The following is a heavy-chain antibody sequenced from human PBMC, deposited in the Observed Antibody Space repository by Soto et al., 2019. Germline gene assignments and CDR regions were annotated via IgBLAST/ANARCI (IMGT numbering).Heavy chain of an antibody. CDR1: GGCMRNYF. CDR2: IHYSGTT. J-gene: IGHJ4*02. CDR3: AAGEASSRNLAPYYLDF. D-gene: IGHD6-13*01. V-gene: IGHV4-59*01. Sequence: PSQTRYLTCTVSGGCMRNYFWTWIRQPPGKGLEWIGYIHYSGTTSFFPSYNPSLRSRVTISEDTSKKQFSLKLLSVTTADTAVYFCAAGEASSRNLAPYYLDFWGQGTLVTVSS.